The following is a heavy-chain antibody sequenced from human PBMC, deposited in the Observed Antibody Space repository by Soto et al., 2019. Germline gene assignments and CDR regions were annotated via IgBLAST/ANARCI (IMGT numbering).Heavy chain of an antibody. J-gene: IGHJ4*02. CDR2: ISNSADDT. CDR3: AKDRALGAVADAFDY. D-gene: IGHD6-19*01. Sequence: EVQLLESGGGLVQPGGSLRLSCAASGFTLSIYAMSWVRQAPGKGLEWVSTISNSADDTYYADSVKGRFTISRDTSRNTLYLRMSSLRAEDTALYYCAKDRALGAVADAFDYWGQGTLVTVSS. V-gene: IGHV3-23*01. CDR1: GFTLSIYA.